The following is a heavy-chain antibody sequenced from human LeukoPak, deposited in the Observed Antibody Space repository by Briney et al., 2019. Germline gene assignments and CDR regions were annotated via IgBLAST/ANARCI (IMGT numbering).Heavy chain of an antibody. CDR1: GGSISSYY. J-gene: IGHJ3*02. CDR3: ARDRGSFVGAIGRNAFDI. D-gene: IGHD1-26*01. CDR2: IYTSGST. Sequence: PSETLSLTCTVSGGSISSYYWSWIRQPAGQGLEWIGRIYTSGSTNYNPSPKSRVTMSVDTSKNQFSLKLSSVTAADTAVYYCARDRGSFVGAIGRNAFDIWGQGTMVTVSS. V-gene: IGHV4-4*07.